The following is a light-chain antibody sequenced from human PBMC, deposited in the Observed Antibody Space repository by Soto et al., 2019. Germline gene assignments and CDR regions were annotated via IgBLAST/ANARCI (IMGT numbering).Light chain of an antibody. CDR1: SSNVGAGYD. CDR3: QSYDSSLSGVV. CDR2: GNN. V-gene: IGLV1-40*01. Sequence: QSVLTQPPSVSGAPGQRVTISCIGSSSNVGAGYDVYWYQQLPGMAPKLLISGNNNRPSGVPDRFSGSKSGTSASLAITGLQAEDEADYYCQSYDSSLSGVVFGGGTKVTVL. J-gene: IGLJ2*01.